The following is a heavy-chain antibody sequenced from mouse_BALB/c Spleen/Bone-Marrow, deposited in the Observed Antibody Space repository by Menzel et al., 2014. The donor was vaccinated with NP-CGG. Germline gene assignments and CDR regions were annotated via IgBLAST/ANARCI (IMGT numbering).Heavy chain of an antibody. D-gene: IGHD2-4*01. CDR2: INPSNGGT. CDR1: GYTFTSYY. Sequence: VQLKESGAELVKPGASVKLSCKASGYTFTSYYMYWVKQRPGQGLEWIGGINPSNGGTNFNEKFKSKATLTVDKSSSTAYMQLSSLTSEDSAVYYCTREAYYDYDYFDYWGQGTTLTVSS. V-gene: IGHV1S81*02. J-gene: IGHJ2*01. CDR3: TREAYYDYDYFDY.